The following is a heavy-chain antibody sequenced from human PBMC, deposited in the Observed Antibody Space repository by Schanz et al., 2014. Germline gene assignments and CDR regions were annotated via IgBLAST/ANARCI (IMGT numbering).Heavy chain of an antibody. D-gene: IGHD3-3*01. V-gene: IGHV3-23*01. CDR2: ISGSGGST. CDR1: EFTFSTDA. J-gene: IGHJ4*02. CDR3: VRDSFFAFDY. Sequence: DVHLLESGGGLVQPGGSLRLSCAASEFTFSTDAMSWVRQAPGKGLEWLSVISGSGGSTYYADSVKGRFTISRDNSKNTLYLQMNSLRAEDTAVYYCVRDSFFAFDYWGQGTLVTVSS.